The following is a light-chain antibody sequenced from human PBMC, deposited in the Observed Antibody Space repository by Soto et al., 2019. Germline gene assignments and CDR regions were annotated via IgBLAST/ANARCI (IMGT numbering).Light chain of an antibody. V-gene: IGKV3D-15*01. CDR3: QQYNNWPLT. J-gene: IGKJ1*01. CDR2: GAS. Sequence: EIVMTQSPATLSVSPGERATLSCRASQSVSSNLAWYQQKPGQAPRLLIYGASTRATGIQARFSGSGSGTDFTLTISSLQSEYFAVYYCQQYNNWPLTFGQGTKVEIK. CDR1: QSVSSN.